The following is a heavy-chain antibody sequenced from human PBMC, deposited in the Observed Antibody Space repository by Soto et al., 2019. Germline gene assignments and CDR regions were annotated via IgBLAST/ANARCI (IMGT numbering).Heavy chain of an antibody. Sequence: GASVKVSCKASGYTFISYYMHWVRQAPGQGLEWMGIINPSGGSTSYAQKFQGRVTMTRDTSTSTFYMELSSLRYEDTAVYYCARKGGAAQLGVEVDYYGMDVWGQGTTVTVSS. D-gene: IGHD6-6*01. CDR2: INPSGGST. CDR1: GYTFISYY. V-gene: IGHV1-46*01. CDR3: ARKGGAAQLGVEVDYYGMDV. J-gene: IGHJ6*02.